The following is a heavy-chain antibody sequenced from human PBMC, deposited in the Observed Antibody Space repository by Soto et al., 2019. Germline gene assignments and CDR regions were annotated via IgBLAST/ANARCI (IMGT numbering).Heavy chain of an antibody. V-gene: IGHV4-34*01. D-gene: IGHD3-10*01. CDR2: INHSGST. CDR1: GGSFIGYY. Sequence: QVQLQQWGAGLLKPSETLSLTCAVYGGSFIGYYWSWIRQPPGKGLEWIGEINHSGSTNYNPSLKSRVTISVDTSKNQFSLKLSSVTAADTAVYYCARGVGITYYYGSGRYYFDYWGQGTLVTVSS. J-gene: IGHJ4*02. CDR3: ARGVGITYYYGSGRYYFDY.